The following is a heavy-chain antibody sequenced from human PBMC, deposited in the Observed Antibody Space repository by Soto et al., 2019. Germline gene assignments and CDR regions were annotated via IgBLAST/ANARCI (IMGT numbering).Heavy chain of an antibody. V-gene: IGHV1-69*06. J-gene: IGHJ6*02. Sequence: QVHLVQSGAEVKTHGSSVKVSCKASRGTFSSYAISWVRQAPGHGLEWMGGIIPIVGTANYAQKFQGRVTITADKSTSTAYMELSSVRSEDTAVYYCARVCGSYYYCYDMDVWGQGPTVAVSS. CDR1: RGTFSSYA. D-gene: IGHD1-26*01. CDR2: IIPIVGTA. CDR3: ARVCGSYYYCYDMDV.